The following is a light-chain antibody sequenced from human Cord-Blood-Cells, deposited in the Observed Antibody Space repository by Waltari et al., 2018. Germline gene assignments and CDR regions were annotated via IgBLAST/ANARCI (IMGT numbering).Light chain of an antibody. CDR3: SSYTSSSTKV. CDR1: SSDVGGYNY. Sequence: QSALTQPASVSGSPGQSITISCTGTSSDVGGYNYVSWYQQHPGKAPKLIIYEVSNRPSGVFIRFSGSKSGNTASLAISGLQAEDEADYYCSSYTSSSTKVFGGGTKLTVL. CDR2: EVS. V-gene: IGLV2-14*01. J-gene: IGLJ2*01.